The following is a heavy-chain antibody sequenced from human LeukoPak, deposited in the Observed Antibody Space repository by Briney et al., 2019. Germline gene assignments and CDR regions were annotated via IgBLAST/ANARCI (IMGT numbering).Heavy chain of an antibody. D-gene: IGHD2-2*01. Sequence: PGGSLRLSCAASGFTFSSYAMHWVRQAPGKGLEWVAVISYDGSNKYYADSVKGRFTISRDNSKNTLHLQMNSLRAEDTAVYYCARDRCSSTSCYYYYGMDVWGQGTTVTVSS. V-gene: IGHV3-30-3*01. CDR2: ISYDGSNK. CDR3: ARDRCSSTSCYYYYGMDV. CDR1: GFTFSSYA. J-gene: IGHJ6*02.